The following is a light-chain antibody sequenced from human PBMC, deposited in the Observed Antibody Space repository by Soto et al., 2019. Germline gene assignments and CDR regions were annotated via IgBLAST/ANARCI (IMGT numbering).Light chain of an antibody. Sequence: DIQMTQSPSSLSASVGARVTITCRASQGISNNLAWYQQQPGKSPKFLIYAASTLQSGVPSRFSGSGSGTDFTLTISSLHPEDVATYYGQKYNSAPWTFGQVTKVEIK. CDR3: QKYNSAPWT. CDR2: AAS. J-gene: IGKJ1*01. CDR1: QGISNN. V-gene: IGKV1-27*01.